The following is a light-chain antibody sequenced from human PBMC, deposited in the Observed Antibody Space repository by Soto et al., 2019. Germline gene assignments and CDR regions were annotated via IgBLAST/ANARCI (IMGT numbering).Light chain of an antibody. CDR2: STN. Sequence: QSVLTQPPSASGTPGQRVTISCSGSSSNIGSDYVYWFQQLPGTAPKLLIYSTNQRPSGVPDRFSGSKSGTSASLAISGLRSEDEAAYSCAAWDDSLNGVVFGGGTKLTVL. CDR1: SSNIGSDY. J-gene: IGLJ2*01. CDR3: AAWDDSLNGVV. V-gene: IGLV1-47*02.